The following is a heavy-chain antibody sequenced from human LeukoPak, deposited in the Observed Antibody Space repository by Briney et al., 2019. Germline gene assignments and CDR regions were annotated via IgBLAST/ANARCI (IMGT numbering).Heavy chain of an antibody. V-gene: IGHV4-59*01. CDR2: IYYSGST. Sequence: PSETLSLTCTVSGGSISSYYWSWIRQPPGKGLEWIGYIYYSGSTNYNPSLKSRVTISVDTSKNQFSLKLSSVTADDTAVYYCAREAVARGHYFDYWGQGTLVTVSS. D-gene: IGHD6-19*01. CDR3: AREAVARGHYFDY. CDR1: GGSISSYY. J-gene: IGHJ4*02.